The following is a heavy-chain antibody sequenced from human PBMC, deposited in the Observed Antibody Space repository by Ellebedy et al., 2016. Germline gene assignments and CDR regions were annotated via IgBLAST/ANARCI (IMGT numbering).Heavy chain of an antibody. CDR3: ATHSPREVTY. Sequence: GGSLRLSXPASGFTFSSYAMTWVRQSPGRGLEWVSAIGDTGGRTYYADSVKGRFTISRDNSKNTLYLQMSSLRAEDTAVYYCATHSPREVTYWGQGSLVTISS. CDR1: GFTFSSYA. D-gene: IGHD4-11*01. CDR2: IGDTGGRT. J-gene: IGHJ4*02. V-gene: IGHV3-23*01.